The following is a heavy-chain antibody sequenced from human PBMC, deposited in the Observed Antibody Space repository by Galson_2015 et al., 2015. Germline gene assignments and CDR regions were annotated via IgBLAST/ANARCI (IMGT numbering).Heavy chain of an antibody. CDR1: GFTFSSYS. CDR3: ARDETGKEDYDFWSGYSTGYFDY. CDR2: ISSSSSYI. V-gene: IGHV3-21*01. J-gene: IGHJ4*02. D-gene: IGHD3-3*01. Sequence: SLRLSCAASGFTFSSYSMNWVRQAPGKGLEWVSSISSSSSYIYYADSVKGRFTISRDNAKNSLYLQMSSLRAEDTAVYYCARDETGKEDYDFWSGYSTGYFDYWGQGTLVTVCS.